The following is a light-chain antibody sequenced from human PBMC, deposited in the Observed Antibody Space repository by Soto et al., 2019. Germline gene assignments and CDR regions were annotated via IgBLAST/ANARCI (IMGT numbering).Light chain of an antibody. V-gene: IGLV2-14*01. CDR2: EVS. CDR1: SSDVGGYNY. CDR3: SSYTSSSTPDV. Sequence: QSALTQPASVSGSPGQSITISCTGTSSDVGGYNYVSWYQQHPGKAPKLMIYEVSNRPSGVSNRFSGSKSGNTASLTISGLQANDEADYYCSSYTSSSTPDVFGTGTKLNVL. J-gene: IGLJ1*01.